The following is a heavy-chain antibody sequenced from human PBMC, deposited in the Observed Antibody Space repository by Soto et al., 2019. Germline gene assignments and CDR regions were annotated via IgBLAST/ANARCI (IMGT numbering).Heavy chain of an antibody. D-gene: IGHD2-2*01. CDR2: IYYSGST. CDR3: ARHGTYQLLTAWWFDP. Sequence: SQTQPLTYTVSGGSIGSSSYCWGWIRQPPGKGLEWIGSIYYSGSTYYNPSLKSRVTISVDTSKNQFSLKLSSVTAADTAVYYCARHGTYQLLTAWWFDPWGQGTLVTV. CDR1: GGSIGSSSYC. J-gene: IGHJ5*02. V-gene: IGHV4-39*01.